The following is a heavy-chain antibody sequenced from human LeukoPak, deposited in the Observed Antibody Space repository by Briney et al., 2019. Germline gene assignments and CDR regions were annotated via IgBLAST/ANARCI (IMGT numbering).Heavy chain of an antibody. V-gene: IGHV3-11*04. Sequence: GGSLRLSCAVSGFIFSDYAVGGLRQAPGKGLEWISHISGTGYSIYYADSVKGRFTISRDNAKTSVFLQMDSLRAEDTGVYFCARDRLVNAGLQLYDFWGQGTLVTVSS. CDR2: ISGTGYSI. CDR1: GFIFSDYA. J-gene: IGHJ4*02. D-gene: IGHD5-24*01. CDR3: ARDRLVNAGLQLYDF.